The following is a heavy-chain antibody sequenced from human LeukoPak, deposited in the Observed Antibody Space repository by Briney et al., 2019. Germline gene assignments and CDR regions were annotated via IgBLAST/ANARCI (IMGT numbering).Heavy chain of an antibody. CDR1: GYTFTSYG. V-gene: IGHV1-46*01. CDR3: ARRYCSGGGCPNDY. J-gene: IGHJ4*02. D-gene: IGHD2-15*01. CDR2: INPSGGST. Sequence: GASVKVSCKASGYTFTSYGISWVRQAPGQGLEWMGVINPSGGSTSYAQKFQGRVTMTSDMSTSTVYMELSSLRSEDTAMYYCARRYCSGGGCPNDYWGQGTLVTVSS.